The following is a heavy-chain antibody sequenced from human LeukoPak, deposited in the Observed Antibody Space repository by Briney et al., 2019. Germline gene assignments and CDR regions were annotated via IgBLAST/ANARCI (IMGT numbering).Heavy chain of an antibody. V-gene: IGHV4-39*07. Sequence: TSETLSLTCNVSGGSISSSSYYWGWIRQPPGKGLEWIGSIYYSGSTYYNPSLKSRVTISVDTSKNQFSLKLSSVTAADTAVYYCARDYPGAGWFDPWGQGTLVTVSS. CDR2: IYYSGST. CDR1: GGSISSSSYY. J-gene: IGHJ5*02. CDR3: ARDYPGAGWFDP. D-gene: IGHD6-19*01.